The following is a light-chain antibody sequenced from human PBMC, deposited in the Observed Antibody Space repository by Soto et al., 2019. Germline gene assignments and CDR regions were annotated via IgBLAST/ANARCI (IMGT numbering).Light chain of an antibody. V-gene: IGKV3-15*01. Sequence: EIVMTQSPATLSVSPGDRAILSCRASQNILSRLAWYQHKPGQVTRVLIYSTSIRAADVPARFSGSGSGTDFTLTISSLQSADSAVYYCQQYYTWRSMTFGKGTRLEAK. CDR3: QQYYTWRSMT. J-gene: IGKJ5*01. CDR1: QNILSR. CDR2: STS.